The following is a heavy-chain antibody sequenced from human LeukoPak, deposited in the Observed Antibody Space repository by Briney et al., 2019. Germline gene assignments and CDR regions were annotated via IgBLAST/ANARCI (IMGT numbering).Heavy chain of an antibody. D-gene: IGHD1/OR15-1a*01. Sequence: ASVKVSCKASGYTFTDYYMYWVRQAPGQGLDWVGWINPTSGATNYTQKFQGRVTMTRDTSNNTSYMELSRLRSDDTAVYYCAREFRTTTWSFDAFDLWGQGTMVTVSS. CDR3: AREFRTTTWSFDAFDL. CDR2: INPTSGAT. V-gene: IGHV1-2*02. CDR1: GYTFTDYY. J-gene: IGHJ3*01.